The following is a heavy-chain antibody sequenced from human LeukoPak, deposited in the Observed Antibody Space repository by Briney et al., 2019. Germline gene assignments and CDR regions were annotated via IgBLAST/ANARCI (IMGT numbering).Heavy chain of an antibody. J-gene: IGHJ4*02. Sequence: SETLSLTCAVSGYSISSGYYWGWIRQPPGKGLEWIGSIYHSGSTYYNPSLKSRVTISVDTSKNQFSLKLSSVTAADTAVYYCARDFRVRGGINYWGQGTLVTVSS. CDR1: GYSISSGYY. CDR3: ARDFRVRGGINY. CDR2: IYHSGST. D-gene: IGHD3-10*01. V-gene: IGHV4-38-2*02.